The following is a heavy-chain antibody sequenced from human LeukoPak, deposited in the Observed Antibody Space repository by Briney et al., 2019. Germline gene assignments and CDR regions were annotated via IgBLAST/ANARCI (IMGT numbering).Heavy chain of an antibody. CDR2: ISSNGGST. D-gene: IGHD3-10*02. V-gene: IGHV3-64*02. CDR3: AELGITMIGGV. J-gene: IGHJ6*04. CDR1: GFTFSSSA. Sequence: GGSLRLSCAASGFTFSSSAIHWVRQAPGKGLEYVSTISSNGGSTYYADSVKGRFTLSRDNSKNTLYLQMGSLRAEDMAVYYCAELGITMIGGVWGKGTTVTISS.